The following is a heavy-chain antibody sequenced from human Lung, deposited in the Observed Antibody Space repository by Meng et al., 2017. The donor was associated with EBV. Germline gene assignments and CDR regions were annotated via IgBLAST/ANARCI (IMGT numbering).Heavy chain of an antibody. Sequence: QQWGAGLLKPSETLSLTGAVYGGSFSVYYWSWIRQPPGKGLEWIGEINHSGSTNYNPSLKSRVTISVDTSKNQFSLKLSSVTAADTAVYYCARGRIIGDSSGYSDYWGQGTLVTVSS. CDR1: GGSFSVYY. CDR2: INHSGST. D-gene: IGHD3-22*01. V-gene: IGHV4-34*01. J-gene: IGHJ4*02. CDR3: ARGRIIGDSSGYSDY.